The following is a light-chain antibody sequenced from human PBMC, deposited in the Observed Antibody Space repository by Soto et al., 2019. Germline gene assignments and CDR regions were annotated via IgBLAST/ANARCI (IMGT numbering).Light chain of an antibody. V-gene: IGKV1-27*01. CDR3: QQGNSFPFT. CDR2: AAS. J-gene: IGKJ3*01. Sequence: DIQVTQFPSSLSASVGDRITITCRASQAIGNYLAWYQQKPGKVPKLLIYAASTLQSGVPSRFSGSRSGTDFTLTVSSLQPEDVATYYCQQGNSFPFTFGPGTKVDIK. CDR1: QAIGNY.